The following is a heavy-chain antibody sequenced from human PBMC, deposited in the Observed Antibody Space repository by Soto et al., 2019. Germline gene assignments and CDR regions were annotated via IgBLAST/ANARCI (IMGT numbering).Heavy chain of an antibody. D-gene: IGHD6-19*01. CDR2: IYYSGST. Sequence: QVQLQESGPGLVKPSETLSLTCTVSGGSISSYYWSWIRQPPGKGLEWIGYIYYSGSTKYNPSLNSRVTISVDTSKNQFSLKWSSVTAADTAVYYCARDKVNIGVDGIHYFYGMDVWGQGTTVTVSS. V-gene: IGHV4-59*01. CDR1: GGSISSYY. J-gene: IGHJ6*02. CDR3: ARDKVNIGVDGIHYFYGMDV.